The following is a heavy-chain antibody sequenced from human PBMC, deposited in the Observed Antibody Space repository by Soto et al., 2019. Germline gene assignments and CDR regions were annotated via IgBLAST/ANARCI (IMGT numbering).Heavy chain of an antibody. D-gene: IGHD1-1*01. CDR2: IFYNGGT. CDR3: ARVQLVHNVIEY. V-gene: IGHV4-59*02. Sequence: LSLTCTVSVDSVSTSYWSWIRQSPGKGLQWIGYIFYNGGTAYNPSLKSRVTMSLDMSKKQFSLKMTSVNAADTAAYYCARVQLVHNVIEYCGRGTLVTVCS. CDR1: VDSVSTSY. J-gene: IGHJ4*02.